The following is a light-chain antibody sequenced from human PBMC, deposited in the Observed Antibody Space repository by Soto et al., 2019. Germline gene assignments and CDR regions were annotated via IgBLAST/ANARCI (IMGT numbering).Light chain of an antibody. CDR3: SSFSSSSTLYV. V-gene: IGLV2-14*03. CDR2: QRS. CDR1: SSDIGAYIY. Sequence: QSALAYPASVSGSAGHSITITSTATSSDIGAYIYVSWYQQHPGKAPKLMIYQRSKRPSGVSNRFSGSKSGNTASLTISGLQAEDEADSSCSSFSSSSTLYVFGTGTKVTVL. J-gene: IGLJ1*01.